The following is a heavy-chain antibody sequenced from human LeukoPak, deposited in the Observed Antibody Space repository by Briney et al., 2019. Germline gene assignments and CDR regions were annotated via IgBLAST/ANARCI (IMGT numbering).Heavy chain of an antibody. V-gene: IGHV3-48*04. J-gene: IGHJ4*02. CDR3: AREIFWSGYFSNLHFDY. CDR2: ISSTGGTI. Sequence: GGSLRLSCAASGFTSSSNSMNWVRQAPGKGLEWVSYISSTGGTIYYADSMKGRFTISRDNAKNSLYLQMNSLRAEDTAVYYCAREIFWSGYFSNLHFDYWGRGTLVTVSS. D-gene: IGHD3-3*01. CDR1: GFTSSSNS.